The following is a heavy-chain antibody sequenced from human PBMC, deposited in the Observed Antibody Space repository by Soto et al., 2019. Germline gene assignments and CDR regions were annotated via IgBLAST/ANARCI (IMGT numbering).Heavy chain of an antibody. CDR1: GFDFASHW. Sequence: PGESLKISCKGSGFDFASHWIAWVRQMPGKGLEWMGVIYPGDSDTKYSPSFQGQVTISVDRSSSTAYLQWSSLKASDTAIYYCARNSGSYWHYFDYWGQGALVTVSS. J-gene: IGHJ4*02. CDR2: IYPGDSDT. D-gene: IGHD1-26*01. V-gene: IGHV5-51*01. CDR3: ARNSGSYWHYFDY.